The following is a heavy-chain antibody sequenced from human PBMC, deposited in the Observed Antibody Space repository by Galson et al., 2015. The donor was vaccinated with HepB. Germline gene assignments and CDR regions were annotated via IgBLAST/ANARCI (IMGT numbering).Heavy chain of an antibody. CDR2: IKMDGSEK. D-gene: IGHD6-19*01. CDR1: GFTLSSYW. CDR3: ARGGSAWYY. J-gene: IGHJ4*02. Sequence: LRLSCAASGFTLSSYWMAWVRQAPGKGLESVATIKMDGSEKYYVDSVKGRFSISRDNAKNSLYLQMDSLRAEDTAVYYCARGGSAWYYGGQGTLVTVSS. V-gene: IGHV3-7*01.